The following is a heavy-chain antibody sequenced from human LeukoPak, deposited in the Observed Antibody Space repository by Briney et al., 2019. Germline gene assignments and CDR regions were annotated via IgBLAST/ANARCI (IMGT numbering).Heavy chain of an antibody. Sequence: GGSLRLSCAASGFTFSSYSMNWVRQAPGKGLEWVSSISSSSSYIYYADSVKGRFTISRDNAKNSLYLQMNSLRVEDTAVYYCARERVTTTSFDYWGQGVLVTVSS. V-gene: IGHV3-21*06. CDR1: GFTFSSYS. J-gene: IGHJ4*02. D-gene: IGHD2/OR15-2a*01. CDR2: ISSSSSYI. CDR3: ARERVTTTSFDY.